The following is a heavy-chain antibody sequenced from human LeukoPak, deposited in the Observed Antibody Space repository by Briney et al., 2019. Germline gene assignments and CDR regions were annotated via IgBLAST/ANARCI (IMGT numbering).Heavy chain of an antibody. V-gene: IGHV3-23*01. Sequence: GGSLRLSCTASGFTFSDYAMSWVRQAPGKGLEWVSGISGSGGSIRYADSVKGRFIISRDNSKNTLYLQMNSLRAEDTAVYYCAKETSSGNFVTIDCWGQGALVTVSS. CDR1: GFTFSDYA. J-gene: IGHJ4*02. CDR2: ISGSGGSI. CDR3: AKETSSGNFVTIDC. D-gene: IGHD1-26*01.